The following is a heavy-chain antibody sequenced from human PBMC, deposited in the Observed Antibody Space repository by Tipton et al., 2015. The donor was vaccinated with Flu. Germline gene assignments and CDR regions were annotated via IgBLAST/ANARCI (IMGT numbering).Heavy chain of an antibody. J-gene: IGHJ4*02. CDR3: ARVSAGGYYDSSGYLLDY. D-gene: IGHD3-22*01. CDR1: GYSTSSGYY. CDR2: IYHSGST. Sequence: LRLSCTVSGYSTSSGYYWGWIRQPPGKGLEWIGSIYHSGSTYYNPSLKSRVTISVDTSKNQFSLKLSSVTAADTAVYYCARVSAGGYYDSSGYLLDYWGQGTLVTVSS. V-gene: IGHV4-38-2*02.